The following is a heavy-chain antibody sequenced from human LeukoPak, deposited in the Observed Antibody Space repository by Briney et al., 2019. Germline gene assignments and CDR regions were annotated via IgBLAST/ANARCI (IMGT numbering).Heavy chain of an antibody. CDR1: GFTFSSYA. CDR2: ISYGGSNK. V-gene: IGHV3-30-3*01. Sequence: GGSLRLSCAASGFTFSSYAMHWVRQAPGKGLEWVAVISYGGSNKYYADSVKGRFTISRDNSKNTLYLQMNSLRAEDTAVYYCARDRIEYQLLYGWFDPWGQGTLVTVSS. CDR3: ARDRIEYQLLYGWFDP. J-gene: IGHJ5*02. D-gene: IGHD2-2*02.